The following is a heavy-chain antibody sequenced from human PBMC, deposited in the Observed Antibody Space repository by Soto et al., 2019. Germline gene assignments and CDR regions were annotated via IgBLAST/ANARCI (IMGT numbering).Heavy chain of an antibody. Sequence: PSETLSLTCAVSGGSISSGGYSWSWIRQPPGKGLEWIGYIYYSGSANYNPSLKSRVTISVDTSKNQFSLKLSSVTAADTAVYYCARLINWFDPWGQGTLVTVSS. CDR3: ARLINWFDP. V-gene: IGHV4-61*08. CDR2: IYYSGSA. J-gene: IGHJ5*02. CDR1: GGSISSGGYS.